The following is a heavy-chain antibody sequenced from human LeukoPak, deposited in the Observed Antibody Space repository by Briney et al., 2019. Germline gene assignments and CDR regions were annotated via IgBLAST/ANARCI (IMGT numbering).Heavy chain of an antibody. V-gene: IGHV3-49*04. CDR2: IRRRAFGETA. CDR1: GFTFGDYA. J-gene: IGHJ6*02. CDR3: TREGAAAAYGMDV. D-gene: IGHD6-13*01. Sequence: GGSLRLSCTASGFTFGDYAVSWVRRAPGRGLEWVGLIRRRAFGETADYAASVKGRFTISRDDSKSIAYLQMNSLKTEDTAVYYCTREGAAAAYGMDVWGRGTTVTVSS.